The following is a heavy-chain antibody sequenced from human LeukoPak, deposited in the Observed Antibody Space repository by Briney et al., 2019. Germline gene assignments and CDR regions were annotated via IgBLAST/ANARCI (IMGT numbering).Heavy chain of an antibody. Sequence: GGSLRLSCAASGSTFSTYAMSWVRQAPGERLDSVSTISSGGNTYYADSVKGRFTTSRDNSKITLYLQMNSLRTEDTAVYFCAKKFFGSGYSPFDYWGQGTLVIVSS. J-gene: IGHJ4*02. D-gene: IGHD3-22*01. CDR3: AKKFFGSGYSPFDY. V-gene: IGHV3-23*01. CDR2: ISSGGNT. CDR1: GSTFSTYA.